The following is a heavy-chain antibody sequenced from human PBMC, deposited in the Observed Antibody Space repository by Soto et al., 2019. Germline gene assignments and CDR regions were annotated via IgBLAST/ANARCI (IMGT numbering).Heavy chain of an antibody. J-gene: IGHJ4*02. Sequence: QLQLQESGPGLVKPSETLSLTCTVSGGSISSSSYYWGWIRQPPGKGLEWIGSIYYSGSTYYNPSLKSRVTISVATSKNQFYLKLSSVTAADTAVYYCATRYCSGGSCYPHLFDYWGQGTLVTVSS. CDR1: GGSISSSSYY. CDR3: ATRYCSGGSCYPHLFDY. CDR2: IYYSGST. D-gene: IGHD2-15*01. V-gene: IGHV4-39*01.